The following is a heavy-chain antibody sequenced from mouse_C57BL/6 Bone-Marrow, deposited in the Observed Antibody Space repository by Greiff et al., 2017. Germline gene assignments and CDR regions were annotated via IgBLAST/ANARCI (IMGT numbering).Heavy chain of an antibody. CDR2: INPSNGGT. V-gene: IGHV1-53*01. J-gene: IGHJ1*03. CDR3: ARKGVLLRGYRYFDV. D-gene: IGHD1-1*01. Sequence: VQLQQPGTELVKPGASVKLSCKASGYTFTSYWMHWVKQRPGQGLEWIGNINPSNGGTNYNEKFKSKATLTVDKSSSTAYMQLSSLTSEDSAVYYCARKGVLLRGYRYFDVWGTGTTVTVSS. CDR1: GYTFTSYW.